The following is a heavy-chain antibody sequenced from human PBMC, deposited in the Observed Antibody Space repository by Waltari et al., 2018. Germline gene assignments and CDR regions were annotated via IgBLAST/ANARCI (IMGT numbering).Heavy chain of an antibody. Sequence: QVQLVESGGGVVQPGTSLRLSCAASGFTFSSYAMHWVRQAPGQGLEWGAVISYDGSNKYYAYSGKGRFTISRDNSENTLYLQMNSLRAEDTAVYYCARDDYGGNSGTLAFDIWGQGTMVTVSS. V-gene: IGHV3-30-3*01. CDR3: ARDDYGGNSGTLAFDI. CDR2: ISYDGSNK. D-gene: IGHD2-21*02. J-gene: IGHJ3*02. CDR1: GFTFSSYA.